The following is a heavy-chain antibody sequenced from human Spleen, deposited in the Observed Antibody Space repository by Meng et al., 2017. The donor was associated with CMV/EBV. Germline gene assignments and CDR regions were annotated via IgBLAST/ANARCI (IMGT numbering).Heavy chain of an antibody. CDR1: ISSGGYY. D-gene: IGHD3-10*01. CDR3: ARVTNYYGPGSYNNWFDP. CDR2: INYSGST. J-gene: IGHJ5*02. Sequence: ISSGGYYWSWIRQHPGKGLECIGYINYSGSTYYKPSVKGRVTTSVDTYKNQFFLNLDSVTAADTAVYYCARVTNYYGPGSYNNWFDPWGQGTLVTVSS. V-gene: IGHV4-31*02.